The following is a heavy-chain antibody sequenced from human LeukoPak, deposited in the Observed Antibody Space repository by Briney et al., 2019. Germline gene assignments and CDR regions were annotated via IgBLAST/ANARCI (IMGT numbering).Heavy chain of an antibody. J-gene: IGHJ3*02. D-gene: IGHD4-23*01. Sequence: GGSLRLSCVASGFTFSRYWMHWVRQAPGKGLVWVAVIWYDGSNKYYADSVKGRFTISRDNSKNTLYLQMNSLRAEDTAVYYCATTVVDDAFDIWGQGTMVTVSS. CDR2: IWYDGSNK. V-gene: IGHV3-33*08. CDR3: ATTVVDDAFDI. CDR1: GFTFSRYW.